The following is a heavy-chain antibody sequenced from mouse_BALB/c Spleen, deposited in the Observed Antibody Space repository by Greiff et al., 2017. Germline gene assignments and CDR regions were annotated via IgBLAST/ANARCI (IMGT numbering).Heavy chain of an antibody. J-gene: IGHJ3*01. Sequence: VQLQQSGPGLVKPSQSLSLTCTVTGYSITSDYAWNWIRQFPGNKLEWMGYISYSGSTSYNPSLKSRISITRDTSKNQFFLQLNSVTTEDTATYYCAFYPFAYWGQGTLVTVSA. CDR3: AFYPFAY. CDR1: GYSITSDYA. V-gene: IGHV3-2*02. CDR2: ISYSGST.